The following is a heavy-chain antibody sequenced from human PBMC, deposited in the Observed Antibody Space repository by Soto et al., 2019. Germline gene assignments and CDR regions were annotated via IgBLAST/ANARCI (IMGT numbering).Heavy chain of an antibody. V-gene: IGHV4-59*01. CDR1: GGSISSYY. CDR2: IYYSGST. J-gene: IGHJ6*02. D-gene: IGHD2-15*01. CDR3: ARDQRYCSGGSCYSGYYGMDV. Sequence: SETLSLTCTVSGGSISSYYWSWIRQPPGKGLEWIGYIYYSGSTNYNPSLKGRVTISVDTSKNQFSLKLSSVTAADTAVYYCARDQRYCSGGSCYSGYYGMDVWGQGTTVTVSS.